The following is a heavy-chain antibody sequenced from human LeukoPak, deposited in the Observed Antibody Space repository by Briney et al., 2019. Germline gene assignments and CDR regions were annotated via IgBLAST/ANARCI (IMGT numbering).Heavy chain of an antibody. V-gene: IGHV4-30-4*01. CDR2: IYYSGST. J-gene: IGHJ4*01. CDR1: GGSISSGDYY. D-gene: IGHD6-13*01. CDR3: ASDKGYSNNYFDY. Sequence: SQTLSLTCTVSGGSISSGDYYWSWIRQPPGTGLEWIGYIYYSGSTYYNPSLRSRVTISVDTSRNQFSLKLSSVTAADTALYYCASDKGYSNNYFDYWGQGTLVTVSS.